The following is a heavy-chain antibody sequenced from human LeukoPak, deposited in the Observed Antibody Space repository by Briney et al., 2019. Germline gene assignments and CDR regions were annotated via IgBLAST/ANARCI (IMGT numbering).Heavy chain of an antibody. CDR3: ARQGSYYDKSPYYFDY. V-gene: IGHV1-69*01. CDR1: GGTFSSYA. Sequence: ASVKVSCKASGGTFSSYAISWVRQAPGQGLEWMGGIIPIFGTANYAQKFQGRVTITADESTSTAYMELSSLRSEDTAVYYCARQGSYYDKSPYYFDYWGQGTLVTVSS. D-gene: IGHD3-22*01. CDR2: IIPIFGTA. J-gene: IGHJ4*02.